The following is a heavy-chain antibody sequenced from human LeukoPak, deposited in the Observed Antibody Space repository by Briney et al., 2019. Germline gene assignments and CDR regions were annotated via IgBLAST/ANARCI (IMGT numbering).Heavy chain of an antibody. D-gene: IGHD6-19*01. CDR3: ARGEAVAGTIYYYYGMDV. V-gene: IGHV3-23*01. CDR1: GFIFNNYA. Sequence: GGSLRLSCAGSGFIFNNYAMSGVRQAPGEGLQCVSPINRGGRTYYADPVMGRFTISRDNAKNSLYLQMNSLRAEDTAVYYCARGEAVAGTIYYYYGMDVWGQGTTVTVSS. CDR2: INRGGRT. J-gene: IGHJ6*02.